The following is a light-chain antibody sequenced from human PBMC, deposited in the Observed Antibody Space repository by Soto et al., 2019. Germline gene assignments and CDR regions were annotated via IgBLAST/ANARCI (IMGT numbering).Light chain of an antibody. J-gene: IGLJ2*01. CDR2: SNS. CDR1: SSNTGSNT. V-gene: IGLV1-44*01. CDR3: AAWDDSLNVV. Sequence: QSVLTQPPSASGTPGQRVTISCSGSSSNTGSNTVNWYQQLPGTAPKLLIYSNSQRPSGVPDRFSGSKSGTSASLAISGLQSEDEADYYCAAWDDSLNVVFGGGTKLTVL.